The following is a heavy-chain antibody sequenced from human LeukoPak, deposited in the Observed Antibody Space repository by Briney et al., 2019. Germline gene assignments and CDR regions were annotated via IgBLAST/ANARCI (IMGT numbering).Heavy chain of an antibody. V-gene: IGHV1-69*05. Sequence: SVKVSCKASGGTFSSYAISWVRQAPGQGLEWMGGIIPIFGTANYAQKFQGRVTITTDESMSTVYMELSSLRSEDTAVYYCARGRILEMFYYYYYMDVWGKGTTVTVSS. J-gene: IGHJ6*03. CDR2: IIPIFGTA. CDR1: GGTFSSYA. D-gene: IGHD3-3*01. CDR3: ARGRILEMFYYYYYMDV.